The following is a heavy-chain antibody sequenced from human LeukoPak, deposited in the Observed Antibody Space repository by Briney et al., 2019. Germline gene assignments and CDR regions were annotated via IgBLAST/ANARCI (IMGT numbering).Heavy chain of an antibody. V-gene: IGHV4-59*08. D-gene: IGHD6-25*01. J-gene: IGHJ5*02. CDR1: GGSINSYY. Sequence: SETLSLTCTVSGGSINSYYWTWIRQPPGKGLEWIACIYYNGITNYKSSLESRLTISVDTSKNQFSLRLRSVTAADTAVYYCARQNPPGSKKGSFDPWGQGTLVTVS. CDR3: ARQNPPGSKKGSFDP. CDR2: IYYNGIT.